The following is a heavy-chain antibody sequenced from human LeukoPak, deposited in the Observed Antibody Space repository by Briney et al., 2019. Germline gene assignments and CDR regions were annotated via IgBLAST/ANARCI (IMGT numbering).Heavy chain of an antibody. CDR3: TRDPPYGDIDY. V-gene: IGHV3-48*03. CDR1: GFTFSSYE. J-gene: IGHJ4*02. D-gene: IGHD4-17*01. Sequence: PGGSLRLSCVVSGFTFSSYEMNWVRQAPGKGLEWVSYISCSGSSIYYADSVKGRFTISRGNAKNSLYLQLNSLRAEDTGVYFCTRDPPYGDIDYWGQGTLVTVSS. CDR2: ISCSGSSI.